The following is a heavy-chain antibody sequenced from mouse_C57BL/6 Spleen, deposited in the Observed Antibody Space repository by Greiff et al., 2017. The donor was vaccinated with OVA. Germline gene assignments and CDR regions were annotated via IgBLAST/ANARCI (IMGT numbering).Heavy chain of an antibody. D-gene: IGHD4-1*01. V-gene: IGHV3-6*01. J-gene: IGHJ2*01. CDR3: ARELTGDYFDY. CDR1: GYSITSVYY. Sequence: ESGPGLVKPSQSLSLTCSVTGYSITSVYYWTWIRQFPGNKLEWMGYISYDGSNNYNPSLKNRISITRDTSKNQFFLKLNSVTTEDTATYYCARELTGDYFDYWGQGTTLTVSS. CDR2: ISYDGSN.